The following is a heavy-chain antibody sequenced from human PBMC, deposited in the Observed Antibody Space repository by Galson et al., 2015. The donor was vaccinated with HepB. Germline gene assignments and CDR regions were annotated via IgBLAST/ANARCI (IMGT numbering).Heavy chain of an antibody. J-gene: IGHJ4*02. CDR1: GFTFSSYA. CDR2: VSGSGGST. CDR3: AKDRIVVVTAIRLFDY. D-gene: IGHD2-21*02. V-gene: IGHV3-23*01. Sequence: SLRLSCAASGFTFSSYAMSWVRQDPGKGLEWVSSVSGSGGSTYYADSLKGRFTISRDNSKNTLYLQMNSLRAEDTAVYYCAKDRIVVVTAIRLFDYWGQGTLVTVSS.